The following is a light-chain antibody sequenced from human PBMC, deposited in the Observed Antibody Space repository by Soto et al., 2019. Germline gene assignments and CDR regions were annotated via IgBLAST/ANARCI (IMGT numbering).Light chain of an antibody. Sequence: EIVMTQSPATLSVSPGERATLSCRARRYVSSNLAWYQQGPGQAPRLLIYGASTRATGIPARFSGSGSGTEFTLTISSLQSEDLGVYDCQQYNNGWTFGQGTKVDIK. J-gene: IGKJ1*01. V-gene: IGKV3-15*01. CDR1: RYVSSN. CDR2: GAS. CDR3: QQYNNGWT.